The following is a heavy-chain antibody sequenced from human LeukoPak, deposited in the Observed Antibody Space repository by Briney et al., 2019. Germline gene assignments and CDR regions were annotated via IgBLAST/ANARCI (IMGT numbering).Heavy chain of an antibody. CDR3: ARGMGYYDAFDI. Sequence: PSETLSLTCTVSGGSDSSGSYYWSWIRQPPGKGLEWIGYIYYSGSTSYHPSLKSRVPLSLDTSKSEFYLKLSSVAAADTAVYYCARGMGYYDAFDIWGQGTMVTVSS. V-gene: IGHV4-61*01. J-gene: IGHJ3*02. CDR1: GGSDSSGSYY. CDR2: IYYSGST. D-gene: IGHD5-18*01.